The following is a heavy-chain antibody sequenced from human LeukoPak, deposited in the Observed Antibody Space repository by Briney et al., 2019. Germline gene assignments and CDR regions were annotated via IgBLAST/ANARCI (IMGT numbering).Heavy chain of an antibody. D-gene: IGHD5-18*01. Sequence: GGSLRLSCAASGFTFSSYAMSWVRQAPGKGLEWVSAISGSGGSTYYADSVKGRFTISRDNSENIVYLQMNNLRVEDTAVYYCAGRPTGYSSGYIHWGQGTLVTVSS. J-gene: IGHJ4*02. CDR3: AGRPTGYSSGYIH. CDR1: GFTFSSYA. V-gene: IGHV3-23*01. CDR2: ISGSGGST.